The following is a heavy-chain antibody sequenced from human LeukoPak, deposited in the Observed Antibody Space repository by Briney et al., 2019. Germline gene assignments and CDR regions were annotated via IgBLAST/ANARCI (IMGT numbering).Heavy chain of an antibody. CDR2: IYPGDSDT. V-gene: IGHV5-51*01. CDR1: GFTFTSYW. D-gene: IGHD3-22*01. J-gene: IGHJ4*02. CDR3: ARRTRTYYYDSSGYELDY. Sequence: GGTLRLSCAASGFTFTSYWIGWVRQMPGKGLEWMGIIYPGDSDTRYSPSFQGQVTISADKSISTAYLQWSSLKASDTAMYYCARRTRTYYYDSSGYELDYWGQGTLVTVSS.